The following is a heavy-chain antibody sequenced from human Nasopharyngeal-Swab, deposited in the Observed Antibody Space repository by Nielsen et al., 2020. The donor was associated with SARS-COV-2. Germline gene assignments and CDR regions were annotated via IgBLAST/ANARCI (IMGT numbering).Heavy chain of an antibody. D-gene: IGHD3-22*01. CDR1: GGSISSSNW. V-gene: IGHV4-4*02. CDR2: IYHSGST. CDR3: ARDLGYDTDY. Sequence: SETLSLTCAVSGGSISSSNWWSWVRQPPGKGLEWIGEIYHSGSTNYNPSLKSRVTMSVDTSKNQFSLKLSSVTAADTAVYYCARDLGYDTDYWGQGTLVTVSS. J-gene: IGHJ4*02.